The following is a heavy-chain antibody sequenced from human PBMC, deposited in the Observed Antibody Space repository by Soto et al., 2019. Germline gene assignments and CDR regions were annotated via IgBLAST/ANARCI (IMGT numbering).Heavy chain of an antibody. V-gene: IGHV3-23*01. CDR3: AKDGTPHKKYSSSYVFDY. Sequence: GGSLRLSCAASGFTFSSYSMNWVRQAPGKGLEWVSAISSSGSSTYYADSVKGRFTISRDNSKNTLYLQMNSLRAEDTAVYYCAKDGTPHKKYSSSYVFDYWGQGTLVTVSS. J-gene: IGHJ4*02. CDR2: ISSSGSST. D-gene: IGHD6-6*01. CDR1: GFTFSSYS.